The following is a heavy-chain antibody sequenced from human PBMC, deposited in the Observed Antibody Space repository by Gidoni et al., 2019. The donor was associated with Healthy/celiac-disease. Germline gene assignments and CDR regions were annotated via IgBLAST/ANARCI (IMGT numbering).Heavy chain of an antibody. CDR3: ARGGDHLDY. CDR1: GFTGSRNY. Sequence: VQLVESGGCFIQPGGSLRLSFAASGFTGSRNYLSGVRPAPGNGLELVSVIYSGGSTDYADSVKGRFTISIDNSKNTLYLQMNSLRAEDTAVYYGARGGDHLDYWGQGTLVTVS. D-gene: IGHD2-21*02. J-gene: IGHJ4*02. V-gene: IGHV3-53*01. CDR2: IYSGGST.